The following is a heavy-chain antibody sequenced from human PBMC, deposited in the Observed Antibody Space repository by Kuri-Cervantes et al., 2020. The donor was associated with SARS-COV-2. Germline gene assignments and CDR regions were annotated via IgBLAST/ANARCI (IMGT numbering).Heavy chain of an antibody. CDR3: AWTYDFWSGSYYFDY. CDR2: IFSNDEK. J-gene: IGHJ4*02. Sequence: SGPTLVKPTQTLTLTCTFSGFSLSNARMGVSWIRQPPGKALEWLAHIFSNDEKSYSTSLKSRLTISKDTSKSQVVLTMTNMDPVDTATYYCAWTYDFWSGSYYFDYWGQGTLVTVSS. D-gene: IGHD3-3*01. CDR1: GFSLSNARMG. V-gene: IGHV2-26*04.